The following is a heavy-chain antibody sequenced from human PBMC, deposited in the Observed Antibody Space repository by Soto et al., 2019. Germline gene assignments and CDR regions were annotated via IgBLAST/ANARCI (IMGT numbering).Heavy chain of an antibody. CDR3: AMTRTHFYNYGMDV. V-gene: IGHV3-66*01. J-gene: IGHJ6*02. D-gene: IGHD3-3*02. CDR2: VYSTGSK. CDR1: GLTVSSKY. Sequence: EVQLVESGGGLVQPGGSLRLSCAVSGLTVSSKYMSWVRQAPGKGLEWVSSVYSTGSKYYADSVKGRFTISRDDSKNTLSLQMNSLRAADTALYYCAMTRTHFYNYGMDVWGQGTTVTVSS.